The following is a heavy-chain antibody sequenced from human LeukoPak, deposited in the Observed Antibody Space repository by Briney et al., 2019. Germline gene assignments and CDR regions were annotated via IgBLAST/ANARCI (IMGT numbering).Heavy chain of an antibody. D-gene: IGHD1-26*01. V-gene: IGHV3-23*01. CDR1: GFTFSSYA. Sequence: PGGSLRLSCAASGFTFSSYAMSWVRQAPGKGLEWVSAISGSGGSTYYADSVKGRFTISRDNSKNTLYLQMNSLRAEDTAVYYCAKDQRSGSYRCDAFDIWGQGTMVTVSS. CDR2: ISGSGGST. CDR3: AKDQRSGSYRCDAFDI. J-gene: IGHJ3*02.